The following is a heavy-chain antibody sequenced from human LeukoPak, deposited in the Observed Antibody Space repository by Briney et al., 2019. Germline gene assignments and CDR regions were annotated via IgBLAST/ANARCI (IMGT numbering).Heavy chain of an antibody. V-gene: IGHV3-74*01. Sequence: PGGSLRLSCAASGFTFSTYWMPWVRQAPGKGLVWVSRINADGRTTSYADSVKGRFTISRDDAKNTLYLQMNSLRAEDTAVYYCARDLGYYYGSGSYQGGDYWGQGTLVTVSS. CDR3: ARDLGYYYGSGSYQGGDY. D-gene: IGHD3-10*01. CDR2: INADGRTT. J-gene: IGHJ4*02. CDR1: GFTFSTYW.